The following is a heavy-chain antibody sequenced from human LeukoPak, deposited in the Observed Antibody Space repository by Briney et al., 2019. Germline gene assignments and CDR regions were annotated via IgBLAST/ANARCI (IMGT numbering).Heavy chain of an antibody. CDR1: GGPIGTYY. V-gene: IGHV4-34*01. CDR3: ARDYADYGDYDWFDP. J-gene: IGHJ5*02. D-gene: IGHD4-17*01. CDR2: INHSGST. Sequence: PSETLSLTCTVSGGPIGTYYWSWIRQPPGKGLEWIGEINHSGSTNYNPSLKSRVTISVDTSKNQFSLKLSSVTAADTAVYYCARDYADYGDYDWFDPWGQGTLVTVSS.